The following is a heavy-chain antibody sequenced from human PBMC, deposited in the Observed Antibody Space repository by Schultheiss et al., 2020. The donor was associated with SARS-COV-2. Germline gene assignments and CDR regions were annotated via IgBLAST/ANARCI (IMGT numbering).Heavy chain of an antibody. V-gene: IGHV4-34*01. Sequence: SETLSLTCAVYGGSFSGYYWSWIRQPPGKGLEWIGEINHSGSTNYNPSLKSRVTISVDTSKNQFSLKLSSVTAADTAVYYCARAPLYDYVWRWNYWGQGTLVTVSS. D-gene: IGHD3-16*01. J-gene: IGHJ4*02. CDR1: GGSFSGYY. CDR3: ARAPLYDYVWRWNY. CDR2: INHSGST.